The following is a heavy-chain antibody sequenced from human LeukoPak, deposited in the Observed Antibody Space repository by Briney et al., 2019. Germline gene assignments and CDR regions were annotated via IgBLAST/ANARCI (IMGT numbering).Heavy chain of an antibody. J-gene: IGHJ6*02. D-gene: IGHD2-15*01. CDR2: MNPNRGNT. V-gene: IGHV1-8*01. CDR3: ASPAYCSGGSCYSHYYYYYGTDV. CDR1: GYTFTSYD. Sequence: ASVKVSCKASGYTFTSYDINWVRQATGQGLEWMGWMNPNRGNTGYAQKFHGRVTMTRTTSISTASLELSSLRSEATAVYYCASPAYCSGGSCYSHYYYYYGTDVWGQGTTVTVSS.